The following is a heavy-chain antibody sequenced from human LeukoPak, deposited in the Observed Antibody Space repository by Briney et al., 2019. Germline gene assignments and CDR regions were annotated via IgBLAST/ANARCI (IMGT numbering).Heavy chain of an antibody. CDR2: MNQDGSEK. D-gene: IGHD3-22*01. V-gene: IGHV3-7*01. CDR1: GFTLSRYW. J-gene: IGHJ4*02. Sequence: GGSLRLSCAASGFTLSRYWMSWVRQAPGKGLEWVANMNQDGSEKNYVDSVKGRFTISRDNAENSLHLQMNSLRAEDTAVYYCARDFNYYDSSVNYFDYWGQGTPVTVSS. CDR3: ARDFNYYDSSVNYFDY.